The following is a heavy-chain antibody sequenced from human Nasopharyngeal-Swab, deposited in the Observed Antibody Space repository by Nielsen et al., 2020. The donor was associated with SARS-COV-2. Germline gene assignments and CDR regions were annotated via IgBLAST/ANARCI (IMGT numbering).Heavy chain of an antibody. J-gene: IGHJ4*02. D-gene: IGHD6-19*01. CDR1: GFTFSNYG. CDR2: IWFDGSKN. V-gene: IGHV3-33*06. Sequence: GESLKISCAASGFTFSNYGMHWVRPAPDKGLEWVTVIWFDGSKNYYADSVKGRFTVSRDNSENTLYLQMSSLRAEDTAVYHCAKDFSTGASGCWFDWGQGTLVTVSS. CDR3: AKDFSTGASGCWFD.